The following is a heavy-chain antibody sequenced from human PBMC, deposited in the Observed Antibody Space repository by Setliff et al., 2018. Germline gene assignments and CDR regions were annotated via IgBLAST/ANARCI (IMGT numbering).Heavy chain of an antibody. J-gene: IGHJ4*02. CDR1: GYTFNSYG. V-gene: IGHV1-18*01. Sequence: ASVKVSCKASGYTFNSYGINWLRQAPGQGLEWLGWISPYNGNTKYAQTVQDRITMATDTSTRTSYMELSSLRSGDTAVYFCARSSDSGYYPQRDAFDIWGQGTLVTVSS. D-gene: IGHD3-22*01. CDR2: ISPYNGNT. CDR3: ARSSDSGYYPQRDAFDI.